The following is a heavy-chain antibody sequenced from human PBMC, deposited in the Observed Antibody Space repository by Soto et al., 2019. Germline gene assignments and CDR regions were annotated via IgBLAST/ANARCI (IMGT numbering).Heavy chain of an antibody. CDR1: GYTFTSYA. CDR2: INAGNGNT. D-gene: IGHD3-16*01. CDR3: ARNPPMIPRIFDY. Sequence: ASVKVSCKASGYTFTSYAMHWVRQAPGQRLEWMGWINAGNGNTKYSQKFQGRVTITRDTSASTAYMELSSLRSEDTAVYYCARNPPMIPRIFDYWGQGTLVTVSS. J-gene: IGHJ4*02. V-gene: IGHV1-3*01.